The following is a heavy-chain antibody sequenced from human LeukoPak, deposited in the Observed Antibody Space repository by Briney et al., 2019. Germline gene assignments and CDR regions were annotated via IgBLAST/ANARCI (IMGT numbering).Heavy chain of an antibody. Sequence: ASVNVSCKASGYTFTSYYMQWVRQAPGQGREWMGIINPSSGSTSYAQKFQGRVSMTRDTSTSTVYMELSSLRSEDTAVYYWAIFGYGSLAPTIDYWGQGTLVTVPS. CDR3: AIFGYGSLAPTIDY. CDR2: INPSSGST. V-gene: IGHV1-46*01. J-gene: IGHJ4*02. CDR1: GYTFTSYY. D-gene: IGHD5-18*01.